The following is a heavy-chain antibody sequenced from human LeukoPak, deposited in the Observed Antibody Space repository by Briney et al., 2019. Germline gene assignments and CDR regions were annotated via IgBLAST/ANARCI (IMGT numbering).Heavy chain of an antibody. Sequence: PGRSLRLSCTASGFTFGDYAMSWVRQAPGKGLEWVSVIYSGGSTYYADSVKGRFTISRDNSKNTLYLQMNSLRAEDTAVYYCASLYYYGSGSSWDDWGQGTLVTVSS. D-gene: IGHD3-10*01. CDR2: IYSGGST. CDR1: GFTFGDYA. V-gene: IGHV3-53*01. CDR3: ASLYYYGSGSSWDD. J-gene: IGHJ4*02.